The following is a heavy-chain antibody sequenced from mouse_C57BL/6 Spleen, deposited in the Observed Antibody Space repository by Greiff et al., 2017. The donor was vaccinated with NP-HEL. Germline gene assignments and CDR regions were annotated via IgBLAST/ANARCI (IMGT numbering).Heavy chain of an antibody. D-gene: IGHD1-1*02. V-gene: IGHV1-72*01. CDR1: GYTFTSYW. CDR2: IDPNSGGT. J-gene: IGHJ2*01. CDR3: ASWTWVADEGYCDY. Sequence: QVQLQQPGAELVKPGASVKLSCKASGYTFTSYWMHWVKQRPGLGLEWIGRIDPNSGGTKYNEKFKSKATLTVDKPSSTAYMQRSSLTSEDSAVYYCASWTWVADEGYCDYWGQGTTLTVSS.